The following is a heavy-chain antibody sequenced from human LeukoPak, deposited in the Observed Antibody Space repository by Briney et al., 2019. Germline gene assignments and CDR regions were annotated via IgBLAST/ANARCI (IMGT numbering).Heavy chain of an antibody. CDR2: ISYDGNTN. CDR3: ARDGGATHYFDY. CDR1: GFTFSTYA. Sequence: GGSLRLSCAASGFTFSTYAMRWVRQAPGKGLEWVAAISYDGNTNYYADSVKGRFPISRDNSKNTLYLQLNSLRAEDTAVYYCARDGGATHYFDYWGQGALVTVSS. V-gene: IGHV3-30-3*01. J-gene: IGHJ4*02. D-gene: IGHD1-26*01.